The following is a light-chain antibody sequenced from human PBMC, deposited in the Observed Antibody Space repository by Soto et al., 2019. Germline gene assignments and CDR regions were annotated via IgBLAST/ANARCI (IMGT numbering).Light chain of an antibody. Sequence: QSVLTQPPSASGTPGQRVTLSCSGSSSNIETNTVSWYQQLPGTAPKLLIYTNNHRPSGVPDRFSGSKSGTSASLAISGLQSEDEADYYCAAWDDSLNGWVFGGGTKLTVL. CDR1: SSNIETNT. V-gene: IGLV1-44*01. CDR3: AAWDDSLNGWV. J-gene: IGLJ3*02. CDR2: TNN.